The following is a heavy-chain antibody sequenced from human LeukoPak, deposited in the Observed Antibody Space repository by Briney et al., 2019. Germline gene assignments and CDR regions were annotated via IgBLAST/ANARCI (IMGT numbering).Heavy chain of an antibody. CDR3: ASRSGYSSSPGPYNWFDP. J-gene: IGHJ5*02. V-gene: IGHV4-34*01. Sequence: SGTLSLTCAVYGGSLSGYYWSWIRQPPGKGLEWIGEINHSGSTNCNPSLKSRVTISVDTSKNQFSLKLSSVTAADTAVYYCASRSGYSSSPGPYNWFDPWGQGTLVTVSS. D-gene: IGHD6-6*01. CDR1: GGSLSGYY. CDR2: INHSGST.